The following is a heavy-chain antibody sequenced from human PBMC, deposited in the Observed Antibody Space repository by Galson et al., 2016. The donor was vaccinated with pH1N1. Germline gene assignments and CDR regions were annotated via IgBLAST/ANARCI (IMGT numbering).Heavy chain of an antibody. CDR3: ASPRPLLRYFDWLLPGGLDY. V-gene: IGHV7-4-1*02. D-gene: IGHD3-9*01. CDR1: GYTFTSYA. J-gene: IGHJ4*02. CDR2: INTNTGNP. Sequence: SVKVSCKASGYTFTSYAMNWVRQAPGQGLEWMGWINTNTGNPTYAQGFTGRLVFPLDTSDSTTYLHISSLKAEDTAVYYCASPRPLLRYFDWLLPGGLDYWGQGTLVTVSS.